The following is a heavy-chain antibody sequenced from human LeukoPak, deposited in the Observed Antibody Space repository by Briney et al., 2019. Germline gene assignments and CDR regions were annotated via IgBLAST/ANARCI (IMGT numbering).Heavy chain of an antibody. CDR3: ASLRDYGGNSGWYFDL. J-gene: IGHJ2*01. Sequence: GGSLRLSCAASGFTFSSYAMSWVRQAPGKGLEWVSAISGSGGSTYYADSVKGRFTISRDNSKNTLYLQMNSLRAEDTAVYYCASLRDYGGNSGWYFDLRGRGTLVTVSS. CDR2: ISGSGGST. V-gene: IGHV3-23*01. CDR1: GFTFSSYA. D-gene: IGHD4-23*01.